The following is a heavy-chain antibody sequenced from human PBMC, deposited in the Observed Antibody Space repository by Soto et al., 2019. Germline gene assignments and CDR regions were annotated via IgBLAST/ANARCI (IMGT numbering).Heavy chain of an antibody. CDR1: GGTFSSYT. CDR2: IIPILGIA. D-gene: IGHD6-19*01. V-gene: IGHV1-69*02. Sequence: QVQLVQSGAEVKKPGSSVKVSCKASGGTFSSYTISWVRQAPGQGLEWMGRIIPILGIANYAQKFQGRVTITADKSTSTAYMELSSLRSEDTAVYYCARGTAVADYYYYGMDAWGQGTTVTVPS. CDR3: ARGTAVADYYYYGMDA. J-gene: IGHJ6*02.